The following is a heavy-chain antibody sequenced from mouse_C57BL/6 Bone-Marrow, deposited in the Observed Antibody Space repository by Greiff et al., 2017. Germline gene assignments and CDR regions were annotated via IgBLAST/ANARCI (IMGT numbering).Heavy chain of an antibody. D-gene: IGHD2-5*01. J-gene: IGHJ1*03. CDR1: GYTFTSYW. V-gene: IGHV1-59*01. CDR2: IDPSDSYT. CDR3: AREYSNPTSWYFDV. Sequence: QVQLQQPGAELVRPGTSVKLSCKASGYTFTSYWMHWVKQRPGQGLEWIGVIDPSDSYTNYNQKFKGKATLTVDTSSSTAYMQLSSLTSEDSAVYDCAREYSNPTSWYFDVWGTGTTVTVAS.